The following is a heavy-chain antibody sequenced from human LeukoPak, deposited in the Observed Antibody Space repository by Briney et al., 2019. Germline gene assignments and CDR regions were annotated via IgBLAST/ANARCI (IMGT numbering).Heavy chain of an antibody. CDR2: IHPEGNEK. V-gene: IGHV3-7*03. CDR3: AKAGYCSSTSCYINWFDP. CDR1: GFSFSNFW. Sequence: GGSLRLSCATSGFSFSNFWMSWVRQAPGRGLQWVANIHPEGNEKYHVESVKGRFIISRDNARNLLFLQMNGLRVEDTAVYYCAKAGYCSSTSCYINWFDPWGQGTLVTVSS. J-gene: IGHJ5*02. D-gene: IGHD2-2*02.